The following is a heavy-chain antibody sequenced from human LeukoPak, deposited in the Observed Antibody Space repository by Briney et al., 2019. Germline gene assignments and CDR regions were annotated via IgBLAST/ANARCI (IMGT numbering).Heavy chain of an antibody. CDR3: ARTGIAVAGTVY. J-gene: IGHJ4*02. CDR2: INPNSGGT. CDR1: GYTFTDYY. D-gene: IGHD6-19*01. Sequence: ASVKVSCKASGYTFTDYYMHWVRQAPGQGLEWMGRINPNSGGTNYAQKFQGRVTMTRDTSISTAYMELSRLRSDDTAVYYCARTGIAVAGTVYWGQGTLVTVSS. V-gene: IGHV1-2*06.